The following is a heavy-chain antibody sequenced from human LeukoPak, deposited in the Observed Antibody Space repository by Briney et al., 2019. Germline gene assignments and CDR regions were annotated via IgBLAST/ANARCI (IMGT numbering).Heavy chain of an antibody. J-gene: IGHJ4*02. Sequence: PSETLSLTCTVSGGSISSYYWSWIRQPPGKGLEWIGYIYYSGSTNYNPSLKSRVTISVDTSKNQFSLKLSSVTAADTAVYYCARFTSGWYGQTDWGQGTLVTVSS. D-gene: IGHD6-19*01. V-gene: IGHV4-59*01. CDR3: ARFTSGWYGQTD. CDR1: GGSISSYY. CDR2: IYYSGST.